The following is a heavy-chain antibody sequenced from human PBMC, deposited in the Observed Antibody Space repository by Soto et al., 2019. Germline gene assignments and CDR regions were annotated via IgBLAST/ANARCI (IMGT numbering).Heavy chain of an antibody. D-gene: IGHD3-10*01. CDR1: GGSISSGDYY. Sequence: LSLTCTVSGGSISSGDYYWSWIRQPPGKGLEWIGYIYYSGSTYYNPSLKSRVTISVDTSKNQFSLKLSSVTAADTAVYYCARVFTGFYGSGSYWFDPWGQGTLVTVSS. CDR2: IYYSGST. V-gene: IGHV4-30-4*01. CDR3: ARVFTGFYGSGSYWFDP. J-gene: IGHJ5*02.